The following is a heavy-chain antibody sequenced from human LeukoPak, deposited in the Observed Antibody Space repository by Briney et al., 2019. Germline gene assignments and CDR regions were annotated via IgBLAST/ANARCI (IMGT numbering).Heavy chain of an antibody. J-gene: IGHJ3*02. D-gene: IGHD6-13*01. Sequence: SETLSLTCTVSGGSISSYYWSWIRQPPGKGLEWIGYIYYSGSTNYNPSLKSRVTISVDTSKNQFSLKLSSVTAADTAVYSCARHPSGYSSSWYSGPHAFDIWGQGTMVTVSS. CDR2: IYYSGST. V-gene: IGHV4-59*01. CDR1: GGSISSYY. CDR3: ARHPSGYSSSWYSGPHAFDI.